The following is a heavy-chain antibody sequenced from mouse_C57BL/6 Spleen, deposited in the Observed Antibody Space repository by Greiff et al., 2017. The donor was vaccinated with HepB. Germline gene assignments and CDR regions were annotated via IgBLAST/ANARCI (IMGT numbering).Heavy chain of an antibody. V-gene: IGHV1-80*01. CDR1: GYAFSSYW. CDR2: IYPGDGDT. D-gene: IGHD1-1*01. CDR3: ARYDYYGSSPFYAMDY. J-gene: IGHJ4*01. Sequence: QVHVKQSGAELVKPGASVKISCKASGYAFSSYWINWVKQRPGKGLEWIGQIYPGDGDTNYNGKFKGKATLTADKSSSTAYMQLSSLTSEDSAVYFCARYDYYGSSPFYAMDYWGQGTSVTVSS.